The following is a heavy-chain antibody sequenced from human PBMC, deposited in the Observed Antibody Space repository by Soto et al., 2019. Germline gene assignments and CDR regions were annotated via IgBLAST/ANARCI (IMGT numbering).Heavy chain of an antibody. Sequence: QSGGYLRLSCAASGFTFSSYSTSWVRQAPGKGLEWVSGFRTSGDGGTTYYADSGKGRFTISRDNSKNMLVLQLNRLGAEDTTIDYCAKKDKSGPECQGFDYWGQGTLVTVSS. CDR2: FRTSGDGGTT. D-gene: IGHD3-3*01. CDR3: AKKDKSGPECQGFDY. V-gene: IGHV3-23*01. J-gene: IGHJ4*02. CDR1: GFTFSSYS.